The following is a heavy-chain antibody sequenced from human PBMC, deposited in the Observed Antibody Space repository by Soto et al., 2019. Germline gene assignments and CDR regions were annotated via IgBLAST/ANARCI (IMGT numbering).Heavy chain of an antibody. Sequence: GGSLRLSCAASGFTFSTYGMHWVRQAPGKGLEWVALISYDGSNKYYADSVKGRFTISRDNSKNTLYLQMNSLRAEDTAVYYCARYDSSGYYWPYYYYGMDVWGQGTMVTVSS. CDR3: ARYDSSGYYWPYYYYGMDV. V-gene: IGHV3-30*03. D-gene: IGHD3-22*01. CDR2: ISYDGSNK. CDR1: GFTFSTYG. J-gene: IGHJ6*02.